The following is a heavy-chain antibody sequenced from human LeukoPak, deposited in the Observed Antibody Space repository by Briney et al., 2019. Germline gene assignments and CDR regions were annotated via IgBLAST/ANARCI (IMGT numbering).Heavy chain of an antibody. CDR2: IYSGGST. CDR1: GFTVSSNY. Sequence: SGGSLRLSCAASGFTVSSNYMSWVRQAPGKGLEWVSVIYSGGSTYYADSVKGRFTISRDNSKNTLYLQMNSLRAEDTAVYYCATHIPLEWLLGPFDYWGQGTLVTVSS. J-gene: IGHJ4*02. V-gene: IGHV3-66*01. CDR3: ATHIPLEWLLGPFDY. D-gene: IGHD3-3*01.